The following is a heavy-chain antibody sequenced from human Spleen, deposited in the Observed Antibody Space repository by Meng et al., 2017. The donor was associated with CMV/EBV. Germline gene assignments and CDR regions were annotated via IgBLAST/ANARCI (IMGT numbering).Heavy chain of an antibody. V-gene: IGHV3-74*01. CDR1: GFTLSRYW. CDR2: INEDGSRT. D-gene: IGHD2-21*01. CDR3: ARDMAKVVND. J-gene: IGHJ4*02. Sequence: GESLKISCAASGFTLSRYWMHWVRQAPGKGLVWVSRINEDGSRTDYADSVKGRFTISRDNAKNTLYLQMNSLRAEDTAVYYCARDMAKVVNDWGQGTLVTVSS.